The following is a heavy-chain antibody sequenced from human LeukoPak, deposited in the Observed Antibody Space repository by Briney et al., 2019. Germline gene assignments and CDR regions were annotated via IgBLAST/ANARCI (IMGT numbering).Heavy chain of an antibody. D-gene: IGHD3-3*01. J-gene: IGHJ4*02. CDR1: GGSFSGSY. V-gene: IGHV4-34*01. Sequence: SETLSLTCGVSGGSFSGSYWGWIRQPPGKGLEWIGEINLSGSTNYNLSLTSRVTISLDTSKNQFSLNWRSVTTADTAVYYCARVSISLFGVVTAHFDSWGQGTLVAVS. CDR3: ARVSISLFGVVTAHFDS. CDR2: INLSGST.